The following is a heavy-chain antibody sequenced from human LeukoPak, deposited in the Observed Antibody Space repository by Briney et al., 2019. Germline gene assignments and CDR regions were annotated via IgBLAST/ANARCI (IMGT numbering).Heavy chain of an antibody. CDR1: GGSISNYY. CDR3: ASRPPGQKRIPYFDY. Sequence: SETLSLTCNVSGGSISNYYWSWVRHPPGKGLEWIGDIYYSGGTNYNPSLKSRVTISLDTSKNQFSLKLSSVTAADTAVYYCASRPPGQKRIPYFDYWGQGTLVTVSS. J-gene: IGHJ4*02. CDR2: IYYSGGT. V-gene: IGHV4-59*01. D-gene: IGHD5-18*01.